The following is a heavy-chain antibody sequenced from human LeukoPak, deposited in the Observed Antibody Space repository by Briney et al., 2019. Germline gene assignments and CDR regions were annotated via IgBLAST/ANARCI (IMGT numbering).Heavy chain of an antibody. D-gene: IGHD4-17*01. Sequence: ATVKISCKVSGYTFTDYYMHWVQQAPGKGLEWMGLVDPEDGETIYAEEFQGRATITADTSTDTAYMELSSLRSEDTAVYYCATATVTTGHEYFQHWGQGTLVTVSS. V-gene: IGHV1-69-2*01. J-gene: IGHJ1*01. CDR2: VDPEDGET. CDR3: ATATVTTGHEYFQH. CDR1: GYTFTDYY.